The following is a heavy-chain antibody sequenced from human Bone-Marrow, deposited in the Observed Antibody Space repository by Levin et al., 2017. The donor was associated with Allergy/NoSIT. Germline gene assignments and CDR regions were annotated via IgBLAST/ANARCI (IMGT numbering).Heavy chain of an antibody. CDR1: GFIFADYA. J-gene: IGHJ6*04. Sequence: GESLKISCRISGFIFADYAMSWVRRAPGRGLEWVSSLDGSSGKTLYADSVKGRFTISREYSKDTLFLQMNSLRAEDTARYYCVKAETTVMLDYSSFDVWGEGTAVTVSS. CDR2: LDGSSGKT. V-gene: IGHV3-23*01. D-gene: IGHD4-17*01. CDR3: VKAETTVMLDYSSFDV.